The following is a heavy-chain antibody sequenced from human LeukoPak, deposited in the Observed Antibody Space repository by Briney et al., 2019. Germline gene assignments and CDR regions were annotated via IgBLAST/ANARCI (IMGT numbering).Heavy chain of an antibody. J-gene: IGHJ5*02. CDR2: IIPILGIA. Sequence: SVKVSCKASGGTFSSYAISWVRQAPGQGLEWMGRIIPILGIANYAQKFQGRVTITADKSTSTAYMELSSLRSEDTAVYYCARSPYDILTGYYSAWGQGTLVTVSS. CDR1: GGTFSSYA. D-gene: IGHD3-9*01. V-gene: IGHV1-69*04. CDR3: ARSPYDILTGYYSA.